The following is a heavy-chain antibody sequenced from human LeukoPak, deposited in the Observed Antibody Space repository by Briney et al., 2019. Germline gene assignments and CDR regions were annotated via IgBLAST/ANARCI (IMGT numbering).Heavy chain of an antibody. CDR1: GGSFSGYY. V-gene: IGHV4-34*01. CDR2: INHSGST. CDR3: ARDIRVLPGGWFDP. Sequence: PSETLSLTCAVYGGSFSGYYWSWIRQPPGKGLEWIGEINHSGSTNYNPSLKSRVTISVDTSKNQFSLKLSSVTAADTAVYYCARDIRVLPGGWFDPWGQGTLVTVSS. D-gene: IGHD3-10*01. J-gene: IGHJ5*02.